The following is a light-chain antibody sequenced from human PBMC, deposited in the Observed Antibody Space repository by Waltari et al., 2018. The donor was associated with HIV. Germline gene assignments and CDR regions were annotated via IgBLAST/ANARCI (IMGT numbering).Light chain of an antibody. CDR2: SNN. CDR3: ATWDDSLNGWV. Sequence: QSVLTQPPSASGTPGQRVTISCSGSSSNIGGNTVSWYQQLPGTAPKLLIYSNNQRPSGVPDRFSGSRSGTSASLAISGLQSEDETDYYCATWDDSLNGWVFGGGTKLTVL. J-gene: IGLJ3*02. CDR1: SSNIGGNT. V-gene: IGLV1-44*01.